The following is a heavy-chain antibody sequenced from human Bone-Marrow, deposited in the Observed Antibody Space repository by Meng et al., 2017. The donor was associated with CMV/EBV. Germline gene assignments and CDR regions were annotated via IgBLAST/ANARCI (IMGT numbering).Heavy chain of an antibody. V-gene: IGHV3-48*03. CDR2: ISSSGSTI. CDR3: ARGWDYGDYFGYYYGMDV. D-gene: IGHD4-17*01. J-gene: IGHJ6*01. CDR1: GFTFSSYK. Sequence: GESLKISCAASGFTFSSYKMNWVRQAPGKGLEWVSYISSSGSTIYYEDSVKGRFTISRDKAKDSLYLKMNSLRAEDTAVYYCARGWDYGDYFGYYYGMDVWGQGTTVTVSS.